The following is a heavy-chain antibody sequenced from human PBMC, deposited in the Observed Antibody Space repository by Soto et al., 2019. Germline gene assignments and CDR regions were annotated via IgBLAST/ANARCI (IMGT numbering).Heavy chain of an antibody. Sequence: SETLSLTCTVSGDSISSDYYHWTWIRQSPGKGLEWIGYIHHSGSILYNPSLKSRVTISVDTSKNQFSLHLTSVTAADTAVYFCAREDDGGDNLDVWGQGTTVTVSS. CDR3: AREDDGGDNLDV. V-gene: IGHV4-30-4*08. CDR2: IHHSGSI. D-gene: IGHD2-21*02. CDR1: GDSISSDYYH. J-gene: IGHJ6*02.